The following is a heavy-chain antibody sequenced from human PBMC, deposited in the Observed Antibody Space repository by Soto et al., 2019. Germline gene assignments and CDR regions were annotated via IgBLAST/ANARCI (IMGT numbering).Heavy chain of an antibody. J-gene: IGHJ6*02. CDR1: GGSIGSYY. V-gene: IGHV4-59*01. D-gene: IGHD1-7*01. CDR3: ARVAGTRIFYYYGMDV. Sequence: SETLSVTCTVSGGSIGSYYWSWIRQPPGKGLEWIGYIYYSGSTNYNPSLKSRVTISVDTSKNQFSLKLSSVTAADTAVYYCARVAGTRIFYYYGMDVWGQGTTVTVSS. CDR2: IYYSGST.